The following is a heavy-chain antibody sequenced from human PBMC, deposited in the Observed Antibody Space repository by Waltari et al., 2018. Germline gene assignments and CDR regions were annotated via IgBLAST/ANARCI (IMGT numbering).Heavy chain of an antibody. CDR2: IIPIVGIA. CDR3: ARGDYCGGDCYFFDY. Sequence: QVQLVQSGAEVKKPGSSVKVSCKASGGTFSSYAISWVRQAPGQGLEWMGGIIPIVGIANNAQKFQGRVTITADKSTRTAYMELSSLRSEDTAVYYCARGDYCGGDCYFFDYWGQGTLVTVSS. V-gene: IGHV1-69*10. CDR1: GGTFSSYA. J-gene: IGHJ4*02. D-gene: IGHD2-21*01.